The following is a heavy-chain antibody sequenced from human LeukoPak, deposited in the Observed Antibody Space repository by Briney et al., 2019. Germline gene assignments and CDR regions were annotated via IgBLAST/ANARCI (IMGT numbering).Heavy chain of an antibody. CDR3: AKECSGGSCYSAGQYYYYGMDA. CDR2: ISDSGGST. V-gene: IGHV3-23*01. CDR1: GLTFSTYA. D-gene: IGHD2-15*01. Sequence: GGSLRLSCAASGLTFSTYAMSWVRQAPGKGLEWVSAISDSGGSTYYADSVKGRFTISRDNSKNTLYLQMNSPRAEDTAVYYCAKECSGGSCYSAGQYYYYGMDAWGQGTTVTVSS. J-gene: IGHJ6*02.